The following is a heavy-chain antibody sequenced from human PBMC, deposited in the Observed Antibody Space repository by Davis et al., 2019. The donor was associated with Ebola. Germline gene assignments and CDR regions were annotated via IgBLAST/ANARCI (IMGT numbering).Heavy chain of an antibody. Sequence: GESLKISCAASGFIFSSYAMSWVRQAPGKGLEWVSSISVRSITYHADSVKGRFTISRDNSKNTLYLQMNSLRAEDTAVYYCAKVHPPTTVTTGWFDPWGQGTLVIVPS. D-gene: IGHD4-17*01. V-gene: IGHV3-23*01. CDR1: GFIFSSYA. CDR2: ISVRSIT. J-gene: IGHJ5*02. CDR3: AKVHPPTTVTTGWFDP.